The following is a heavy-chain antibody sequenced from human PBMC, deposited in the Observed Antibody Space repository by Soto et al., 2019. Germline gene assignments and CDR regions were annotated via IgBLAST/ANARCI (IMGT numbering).Heavy chain of an antibody. Sequence: PGESLKISWKGSGYSFTSYWIGWVRQMPGKGLEWMGIIYPGDSDTRYPPSFQAQVPISSAPSIRTAYLQSSSLKASDTTMYYCARLTAPRPLYSSSGMDVWGQGTTVTVSS. CDR3: ARLTAPRPLYSSSGMDV. CDR2: IYPGDSDT. J-gene: IGHJ6*02. V-gene: IGHV5-51*01. D-gene: IGHD6-6*01. CDR1: GYSFTSYW.